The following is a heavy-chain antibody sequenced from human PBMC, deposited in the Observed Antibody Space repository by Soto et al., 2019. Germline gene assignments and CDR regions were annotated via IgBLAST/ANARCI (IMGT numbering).Heavy chain of an antibody. CDR3: ARVNLDYGDYWADYYCYGMDV. CDR1: GGSISSYY. D-gene: IGHD4-17*01. Sequence: SETLSLTCTVSGGSISSYYWSWIRQPPGKGLEWIGYIYYSGSTNYNPSLKSRVTISVDTSKNQFSLKLSSVTAADTAVYYCARVNLDYGDYWADYYCYGMDVWGQGTTVTVSS. J-gene: IGHJ6*02. CDR2: IYYSGST. V-gene: IGHV4-59*01.